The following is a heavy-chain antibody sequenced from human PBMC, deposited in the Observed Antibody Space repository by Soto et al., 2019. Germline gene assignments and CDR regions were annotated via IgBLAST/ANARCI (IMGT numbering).Heavy chain of an antibody. CDR3: TTVDIVALKDAFDI. D-gene: IGHD5-12*01. V-gene: IGHV3-49*03. Sequence: PGGSLRLSCTASGFTFGDYAMSWFRQAPGKGLEWVGFIRSKTYGGTTEYAASVKGRFNISRDDSKSIAYLQMNSLKTEDTAVYYCTTVDIVALKDAFDIWGQGTMVTVSS. CDR1: GFTFGDYA. J-gene: IGHJ3*02. CDR2: IRSKTYGGTT.